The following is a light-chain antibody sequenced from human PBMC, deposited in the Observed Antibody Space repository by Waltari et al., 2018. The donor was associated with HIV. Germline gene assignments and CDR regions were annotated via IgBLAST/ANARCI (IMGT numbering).Light chain of an antibody. Sequence: QSVLTQPPSVSAAPGQKVTISCSGSSSNIGNNYVSWYQQLPGTAPKLLIYDNNKRPSGFPDRFSGSKSGTSATLGITGLQTGDEADYYGGTWDSSLSAGRVFGGGTKLTVL. J-gene: IGLJ3*02. CDR1: SSNIGNNY. CDR2: DNN. V-gene: IGLV1-51*01. CDR3: GTWDSSLSAGRV.